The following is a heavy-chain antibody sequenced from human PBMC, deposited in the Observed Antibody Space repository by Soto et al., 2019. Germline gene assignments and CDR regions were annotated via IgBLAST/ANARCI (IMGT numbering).Heavy chain of an antibody. D-gene: IGHD3-10*01. CDR3: AREGRLLGAYDI. J-gene: IGHJ3*02. V-gene: IGHV3-7*01. Sequence: VRSLRLSCTASCFTFSTYCMNCVREAPGKGLEWVGNIKPDGGEKFYVDAVKGRFTISRDNAKNSLFLQMNSLRAEHPAVYYCAREGRLLGAYDIWGQGTMPTDSS. CDR2: IKPDGGEK. CDR1: CFTFSTYC.